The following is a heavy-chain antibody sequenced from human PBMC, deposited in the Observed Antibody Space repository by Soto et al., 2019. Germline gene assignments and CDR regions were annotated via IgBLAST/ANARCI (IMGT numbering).Heavy chain of an antibody. J-gene: IGHJ4*02. V-gene: IGHV5-51*01. CDR3: ARRELDPRGYSYGPFDY. CDR1: GYSFTSYW. D-gene: IGHD5-18*01. Sequence: GESLKISCKGSGYSFTSYWIGWVRQMPGKGLEWMGIIYPGDSDTRYSPSFQGQVTISADKSISTAYLQWSSLKASDTAMYYCARRELDPRGYSYGPFDYWGQGTLVTVSS. CDR2: IYPGDSDT.